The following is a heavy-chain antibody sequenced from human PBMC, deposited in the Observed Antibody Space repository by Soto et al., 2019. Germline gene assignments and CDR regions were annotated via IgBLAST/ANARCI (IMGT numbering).Heavy chain of an antibody. CDR2: IYWDDDK. Sequence: QITLKESGPTLLKPTETLTLTCTFSEFSLSTSGVAVGWIRQPPGKGLEWRALIYWDDDKRYSPALKSRLTITKDTAKYQVVLTMTTMDPADTATYYCARGVPFDYWGQGTLVTVSS. J-gene: IGHJ4*02. V-gene: IGHV2-5*02. D-gene: IGHD3-10*01. CDR3: ARGVPFDY. CDR1: EFSLSTSGVA.